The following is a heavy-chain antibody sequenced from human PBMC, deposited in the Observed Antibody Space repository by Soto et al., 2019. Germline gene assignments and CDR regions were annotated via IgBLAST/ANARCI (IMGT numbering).Heavy chain of an antibody. CDR3: VREIESSGRCISFAY. V-gene: IGHV1-18*04. CDR2: ISAYSGNT. Sequence: ASVKVSCKASGYTFTSYGLSWVRQAPGQGLEWMGWISAYSGNTNYVQSLQDRVSMTRDTSTSTVYMELRSLRSDDTAVYYCVREIESSGRCISFAYWGQGTSVTVSS. J-gene: IGHJ4*02. CDR1: GYTFTSYG. D-gene: IGHD1-1*01.